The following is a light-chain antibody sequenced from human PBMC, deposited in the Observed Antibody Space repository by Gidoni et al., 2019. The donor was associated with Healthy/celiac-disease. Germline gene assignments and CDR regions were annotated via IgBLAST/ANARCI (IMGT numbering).Light chain of an antibody. Sequence: DIQMTQSPSTLSASVGDRVTITCRASQSISSWLAWYQQKPGKAPKLLIYKASSLESGVPSRFSGSGSGTEFTLTISSLQPDDFATYYCQQYNSYPLTFGGXTQVEIK. CDR3: QQYNSYPLT. CDR1: QSISSW. V-gene: IGKV1-5*03. J-gene: IGKJ4*01. CDR2: KAS.